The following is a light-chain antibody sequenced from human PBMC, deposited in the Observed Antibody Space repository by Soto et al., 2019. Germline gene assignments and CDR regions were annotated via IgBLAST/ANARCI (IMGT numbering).Light chain of an antibody. V-gene: IGLV1-51*01. CDR1: SSHIGKNY. J-gene: IGLJ1*01. CDR3: GTWDDSLSAYV. Sequence: QSVLTQPPSVSAAPRQKVTISCSGGSSHIGKNYVSWYQQLPGTAPKLLIYEDDKRPSGTPDRFSGSKSGPSATLDITGLQTGDEADYYCGTWDDSLSAYVFGTGTKLTVL. CDR2: EDD.